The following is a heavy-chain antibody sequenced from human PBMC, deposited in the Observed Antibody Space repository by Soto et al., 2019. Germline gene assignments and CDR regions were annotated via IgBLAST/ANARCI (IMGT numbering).Heavy chain of an antibody. J-gene: IGHJ4*02. V-gene: IGHV1-3*01. CDR1: GYTFTSYA. CDR3: ARAQGGYSGSYRFDD. D-gene: IGHD1-26*01. CDR2: INAGNGNT. Sequence: ASVKVSCKASGYTFTSYAMHWVRQAPGQRLEWMGWINAGNGNTKYSQKFQGRVTITRDTSASTAYMELSSLRSEDTAVYYCARAQGGYSGSYRFDDWGQGTRVTVSS.